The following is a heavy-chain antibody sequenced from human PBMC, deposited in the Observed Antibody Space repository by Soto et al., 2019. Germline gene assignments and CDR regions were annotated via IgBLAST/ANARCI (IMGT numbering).Heavy chain of an antibody. Sequence: EVQLLESGGGLVQPGGSLRLSCAASGFTFSSYVMNWVRQPPGKGLEWVSGISGSGGSTYYADSVKGRFTISRDNSKNPLYLHMNSLRAEDTAVYYCAKGPRAPPPHDYGMDVWGQGTTVTVSS. J-gene: IGHJ6*02. CDR2: ISGSGGST. CDR1: GFTFSSYV. V-gene: IGHV3-23*01. CDR3: AKGPRAPPPHDYGMDV.